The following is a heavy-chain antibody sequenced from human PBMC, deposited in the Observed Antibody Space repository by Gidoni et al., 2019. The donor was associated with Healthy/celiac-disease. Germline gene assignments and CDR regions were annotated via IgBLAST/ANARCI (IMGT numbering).Heavy chain of an antibody. CDR2: ISVNSGSI. CDR1: VFTFDDYA. D-gene: IGHD7-27*01. V-gene: IGHV3-9*01. Sequence: EVQLVESRGGLVQPGRSLRRSCAASVFTFDDYAMHWVRQAQGKGLEWVSGISVNSGSIGYAESVKGRFTISRDNAKNSLYLQMNSLRAEDTALYYCAKAGYYYYYMDVWGKGTTVTVSS. CDR3: AKAGYYYYYMDV. J-gene: IGHJ6*03.